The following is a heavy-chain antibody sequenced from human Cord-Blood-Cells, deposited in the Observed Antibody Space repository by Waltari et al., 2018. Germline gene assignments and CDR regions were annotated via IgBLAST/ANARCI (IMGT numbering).Heavy chain of an antibody. D-gene: IGHD6-25*01. Sequence: QVQLVESGGGVVQPGRSLRLSCAASGFTFSSSAMHWVRQAPGKGLEWVAVISYDGSNKYYADSVKGRFTISRDNSKNTLYLQMNSLRAEDTAVYYCARSGYGGMDVWGQGTTVTVSS. CDR1: GFTFSSSA. V-gene: IGHV3-30-3*01. CDR2: ISYDGSNK. CDR3: ARSGYGGMDV. J-gene: IGHJ6*02.